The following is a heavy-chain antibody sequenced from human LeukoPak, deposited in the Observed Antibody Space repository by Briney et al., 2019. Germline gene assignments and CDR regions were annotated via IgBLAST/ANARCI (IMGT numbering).Heavy chain of an antibody. J-gene: IGHJ4*02. D-gene: IGHD3-10*01. CDR1: GGSISSYY. CDR3: AGGGITMVRGVSFGY. Sequence: KSSETLSLTCTVSGGSISSYYWHWIRQPPGKGLEWIGYIYYSGGTYYNPSLKSRVTISVDTSKNQFSLKLSPVTAADTAVYYCAGGGITMVRGVSFGYWGQGTLVTVSS. CDR2: IYYSGGT. V-gene: IGHV4-59*06.